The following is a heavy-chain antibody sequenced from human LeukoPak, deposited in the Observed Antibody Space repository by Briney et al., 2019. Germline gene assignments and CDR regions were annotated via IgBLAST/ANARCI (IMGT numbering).Heavy chain of an antibody. J-gene: IGHJ4*02. CDR2: INHSGST. Sequence: KPSETPSLTCAVSGGSFSGHYWSWIRQSPGKGLEWIGEINHSGSTNYNPSLKSRVTISVDTSKNQFSLKLSSVTAADTAVYYCARGRAIVTIFGVVIPTYYFDYWGQGTLVTVSS. CDR3: ARGRAIVTIFGVVIPTYYFDY. V-gene: IGHV4-34*01. CDR1: GGSFSGHY. D-gene: IGHD3-3*01.